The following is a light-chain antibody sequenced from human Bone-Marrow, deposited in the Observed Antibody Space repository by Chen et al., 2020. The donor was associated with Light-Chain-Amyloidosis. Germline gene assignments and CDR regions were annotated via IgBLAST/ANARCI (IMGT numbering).Light chain of an antibody. CDR1: QSVLYSSNNKNN. Sequence: DIVMTQSPDSLAVSLGESATINCKSSQSVLYSSNNKNNLAWYQQKPGQPPKLLIYWASTRESGVPDRFSGSGSGTDFTLTISSLKAEDVAVYYCQQYYSTPLTFGGGTKVEIK. V-gene: IGKV4-1*01. CDR3: QQYYSTPLT. J-gene: IGKJ4*01. CDR2: WAS.